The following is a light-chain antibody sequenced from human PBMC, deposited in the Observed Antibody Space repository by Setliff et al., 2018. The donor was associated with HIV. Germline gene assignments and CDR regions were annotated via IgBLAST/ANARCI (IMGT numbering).Light chain of an antibody. Sequence: ALTQPPSVSGSPGQSIIISCTGTTSDIGSYNRVSWYQQHPGTAPKLMIYEVNKRPSGVSNRFSGSKSGTTASLAISGLQADDEADYYCCSYAGSNIFVVFGTGTKVTVL. CDR1: TSDIGSYNR. CDR2: EVN. J-gene: IGLJ1*01. V-gene: IGLV2-23*02. CDR3: CSYAGSNIFVV.